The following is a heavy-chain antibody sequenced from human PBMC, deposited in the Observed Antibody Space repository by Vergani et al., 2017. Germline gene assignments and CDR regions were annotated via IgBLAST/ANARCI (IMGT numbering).Heavy chain of an antibody. CDR3: ARASNYDFWSGIGWDP. CDR2: ISSSGSTI. V-gene: IGHV3-11*01. J-gene: IGHJ5*02. CDR1: GFTFSDYY. Sequence: QVQLVESGGGLVKPGGSLRLSCAASGFTFSDYYMSWIRQAPGKGLEWVSYISSSGSTIYYADSVKGRFTSSRDNAKTSLYLQMNSLRAEDTAVYYCARASNYDFWSGIGWDPWGQGTLVTVSS. D-gene: IGHD3-3*01.